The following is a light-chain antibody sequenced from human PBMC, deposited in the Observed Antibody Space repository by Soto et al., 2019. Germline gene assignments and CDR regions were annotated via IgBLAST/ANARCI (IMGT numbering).Light chain of an antibody. Sequence: EIVLTQSPGTLSLSPGEGATLSCRASQSVSSSYLAWYQQKPGQAPRLLIYGVSSRATGIPDRFSGSGSGTDFTLTISRLEPEDFAVYYCQQYGSTSWTFGQGTKVEI. V-gene: IGKV3-20*01. CDR1: QSVSSSY. CDR3: QQYGSTSWT. J-gene: IGKJ1*01. CDR2: GVS.